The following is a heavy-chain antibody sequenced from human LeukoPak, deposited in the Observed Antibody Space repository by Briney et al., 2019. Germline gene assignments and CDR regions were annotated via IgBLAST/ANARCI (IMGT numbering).Heavy chain of an antibody. J-gene: IGHJ5*02. CDR2: IYYSGST. CDR1: GGSISGSSYY. V-gene: IGHV4-39*01. Sequence: PSETLSLTCTVSGGSISGSSYYWGWIRQPPGKGLEWIGSIYYSGSTYYNPSLKSRVTISVDTSKNQFSLKLSSVTAADTAVYYCARIHIVVVPAASCAFDPWGQGTLVTVSS. D-gene: IGHD2-2*01. CDR3: ARIHIVVVPAASCAFDP.